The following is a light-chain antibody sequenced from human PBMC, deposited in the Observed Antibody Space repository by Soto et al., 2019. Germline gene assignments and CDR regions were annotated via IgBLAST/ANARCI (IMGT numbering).Light chain of an antibody. CDR3: QQYGTSPPGVT. Sequence: EIVLTQSPATLSLSPGERATLSCRASQSVSSNFLAWYQQKPGQAPRLLIYGASKRATGIPDRFSGSESETDFALTISGLEPEDFAVYYCQQYGTSPPGVTFGPGTKVDIK. V-gene: IGKV3-20*01. J-gene: IGKJ3*01. CDR1: QSVSSNF. CDR2: GAS.